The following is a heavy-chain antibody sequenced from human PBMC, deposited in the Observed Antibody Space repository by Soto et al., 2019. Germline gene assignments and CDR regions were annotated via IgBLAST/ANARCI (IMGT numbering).Heavy chain of an antibody. Sequence: SEALSVPCSVSAGSIRRERYFWCWILHHPGKGLEWIGYIYYSGSTYYNPSLKSRVTISVDTSKNQFSLKLSSVTAADTAVYYCASYVRYCGGHCSHAEYFQHWGQGTLVTVS. D-gene: IGHD2-21*02. V-gene: IGHV4-31*03. CDR3: ASYVRYCGGHCSHAEYFQH. J-gene: IGHJ1*01. CDR2: IYYSGST. CDR1: AGSIRRERYF.